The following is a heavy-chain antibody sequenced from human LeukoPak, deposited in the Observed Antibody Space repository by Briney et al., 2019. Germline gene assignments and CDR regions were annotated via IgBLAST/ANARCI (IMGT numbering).Heavy chain of an antibody. CDR2: ISTSGSTI. CDR3: AKDSDSGSYRLDY. V-gene: IGHV3-11*01. CDR1: GFTFSSYA. D-gene: IGHD1-26*01. J-gene: IGHJ4*02. Sequence: GGSLRLSCAASGFTFSSYAMSWIRQAPGGGLGWVSYISTSGSTIYYADSVKGRFTISRDNAKNSLYLQMNSLRAEDTAVYYCAKDSDSGSYRLDYWGQGTLVTVSS.